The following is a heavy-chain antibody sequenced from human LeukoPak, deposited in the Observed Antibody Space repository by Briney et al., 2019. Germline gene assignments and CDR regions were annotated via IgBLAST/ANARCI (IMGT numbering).Heavy chain of an antibody. D-gene: IGHD3-9*01. V-gene: IGHV1-8*01. J-gene: IGHJ6*02. CDR2: MNPNSGNT. CDR1: GYTFTSYD. CDR3: ARCERCFDWSYTDYYYYGMDV. Sequence: ASVKVSCKASGYTFTSYDINWVRQATGQGLEWMGWMNPNSGNTGYAQKFQGRVTMTRNTSISTAYMELSSLRSEDTAVYYCARCERCFDWSYTDYYYYGMDVRGQGTTVTVSS.